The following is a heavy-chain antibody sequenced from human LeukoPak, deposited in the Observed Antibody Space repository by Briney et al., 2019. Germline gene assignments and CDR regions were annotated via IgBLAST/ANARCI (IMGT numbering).Heavy chain of an antibody. Sequence: GGSLRLSCAASGYTFSSYAMSWVRQAPGKGLKWVSAISGSGGSTYYADSVKGRFTISRDNSKNTLYLQMNSLRAEDTAVYYCATKDIVVVPAAIAYWGQGTLVTVSS. D-gene: IGHD2-2*01. J-gene: IGHJ4*02. CDR2: ISGSGGST. CDR3: ATKDIVVVPAAIAY. CDR1: GYTFSSYA. V-gene: IGHV3-23*01.